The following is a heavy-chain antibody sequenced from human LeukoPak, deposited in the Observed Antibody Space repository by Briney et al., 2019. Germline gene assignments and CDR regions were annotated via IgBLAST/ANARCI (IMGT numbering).Heavy chain of an antibody. CDR2: IYTSGST. CDR1: GGSISSYY. CDR3: ARGYCTNGVCSYFDY. J-gene: IGHJ4*02. Sequence: PGGSLRLSCTVSGGSISSYYWSWIRQPAGKGLEWIGRIYTSGSTNYNPSLKSRVTMSVDTSKNQFSLKLSSVTAADTAVYYCARGYCTNGVCSYFDYWGQGTLVTVSS. V-gene: IGHV4-4*07. D-gene: IGHD2-8*01.